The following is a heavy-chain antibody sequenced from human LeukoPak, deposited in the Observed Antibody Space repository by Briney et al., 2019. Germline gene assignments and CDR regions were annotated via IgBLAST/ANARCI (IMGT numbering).Heavy chain of an antibody. J-gene: IGHJ5*02. D-gene: IGHD3-10*02. CDR3: ARNDCSGSYSPFDP. V-gene: IGHV3-48*04. CDR1: GFTFSSYS. CDR2: ISSSSSTI. Sequence: GGSLRLSCAASGFTFSSYSMNWVRQAPGKGLEWVSYISSSSSTIYYADSVKGRFTISRDNAKNSLYLQMNSLRAEDTAVYYCARNDCSGSYSPFDPWGQGTLVTVSS.